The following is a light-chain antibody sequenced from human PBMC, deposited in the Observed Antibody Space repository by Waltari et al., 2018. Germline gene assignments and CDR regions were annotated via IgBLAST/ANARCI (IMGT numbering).Light chain of an antibody. Sequence: EIVMTQSPATLSVPPGERATLSCRASQSVSSNLAWYQQNPGQAPRLLIYGASTRATGIPARLSGSGSGTEFTLTISSLQSEDFAVYYCQQYNNWPSWTFGQGTKVEIK. CDR3: QQYNNWPSWT. J-gene: IGKJ1*01. CDR2: GAS. CDR1: QSVSSN. V-gene: IGKV3-15*01.